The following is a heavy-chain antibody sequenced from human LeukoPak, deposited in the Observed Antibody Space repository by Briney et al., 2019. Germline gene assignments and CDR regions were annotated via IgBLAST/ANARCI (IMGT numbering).Heavy chain of an antibody. CDR3: AKDSRVGGGRSIAALVYYYGMDV. CDR1: GSTFSSYG. CDR2: ISYDGSNK. J-gene: IGHJ6*02. V-gene: IGHV3-30*18. Sequence: PGRSLRLSCAASGSTFSSYGMHWVRQAPGKGLEWVAVISYDGSNKYYADSVKGRFTISRDNSKNTLYLQMNSLRAEDTAVYYCAKDSRVGGGRSIAALVYYYGMDVWGQGTTVTVSS. D-gene: IGHD6-6*01.